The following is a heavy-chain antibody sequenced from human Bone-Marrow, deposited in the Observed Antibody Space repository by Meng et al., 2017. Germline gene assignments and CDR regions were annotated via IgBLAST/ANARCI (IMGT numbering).Heavy chain of an antibody. CDR3: ASGRSSGDY. CDR2: INTHNGET. D-gene: IGHD6-13*01. V-gene: IGHV1-18*01. J-gene: IGHJ4*02. CDR1: GYTFSDYG. Sequence: ASVKVSCKASGYTFSDYGISWVRQAPGQGLEWLGWINTHNGETTSAQRLHGRVTMTTDTSTSTVYMELRSLRSDDTAVYYCASGRSSGDYWGQGTLVTVSS.